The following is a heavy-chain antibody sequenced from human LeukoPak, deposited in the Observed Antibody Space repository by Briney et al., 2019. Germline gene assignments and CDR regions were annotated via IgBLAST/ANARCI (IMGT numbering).Heavy chain of an antibody. V-gene: IGHV1-69*05. CDR2: IIPIFGTA. CDR1: GGTFSRYA. J-gene: IGHJ4*02. Sequence: SVKVSCKASGGTFSRYAISWVRQAPGQGLEWMGGIIPIFGTANYAQKFQGRVTITTDESTSTAYMELSSLRSEDTDVYYCARDQGDGYNSFDYWGQGTLVTVSS. CDR3: ARDQGDGYNSFDY. D-gene: IGHD5-24*01.